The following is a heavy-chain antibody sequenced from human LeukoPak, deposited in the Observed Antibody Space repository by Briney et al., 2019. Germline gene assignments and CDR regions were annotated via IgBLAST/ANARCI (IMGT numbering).Heavy chain of an antibody. J-gene: IGHJ5*02. CDR1: GFTFSSYG. Sequence: PGGSLRLSCAASGFTFSSYGVSWVRQAPGKGLEWVSAISGSGGSTYYADSVKGRFTISRDNSKNTLYLQMNSLRAEDTAVYYCAKPSDSGSYTTWGQGTLVTVSS. CDR2: ISGSGGST. V-gene: IGHV3-23*01. D-gene: IGHD1-26*01. CDR3: AKPSDSGSYTT.